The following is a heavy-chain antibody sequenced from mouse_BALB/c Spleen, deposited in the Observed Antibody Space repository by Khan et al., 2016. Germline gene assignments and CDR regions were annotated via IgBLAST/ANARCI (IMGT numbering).Heavy chain of an antibody. CDR2: IFPGDGST. J-gene: IGHJ1*01. CDR1: GYTFTSYD. CDR3: ARLYGSTYWYFDV. D-gene: IGHD1-1*01. V-gene: IGHV1-85*01. Sequence: QVQLQQSGAELVKPGASVKLSCKAAGYTFTSYDINWVRQRPEQGLEWIGWIFPGDGSTKYNEKFKGKATLTTDKSSSTAYMQLSRLTSEDSAVYFYARLYGSTYWYFDVWGAGTTVTVSS.